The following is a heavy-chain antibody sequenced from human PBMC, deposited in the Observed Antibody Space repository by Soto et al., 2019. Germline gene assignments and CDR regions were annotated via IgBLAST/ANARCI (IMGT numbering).Heavy chain of an antibody. CDR2: ISYDGSNK. CDR3: AKVRIAAAGHTDYYFDY. J-gene: IGHJ4*02. CDR1: GFTFSSYG. Sequence: GGSLRLSCAASGFTFSSYGMHWVRQAPGKGLEWVAVISYDGSNKYYADSVKGRFTISRDNSKNTLYLQMNSLRAEDTAVYYCAKVRIAAAGHTDYYFDYWGQGTLVTVSS. D-gene: IGHD6-13*01. V-gene: IGHV3-30*18.